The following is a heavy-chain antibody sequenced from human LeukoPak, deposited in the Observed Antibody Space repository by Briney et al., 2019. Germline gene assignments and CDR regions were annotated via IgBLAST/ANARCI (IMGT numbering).Heavy chain of an antibody. J-gene: IGHJ6*02. Sequence: SVNVSCKASGGTFRRHAISWVRQAPAQGREWMGGIIPIFGIANYAQKFQGRYTITADKSTSTAYMELSSLRSEDTAVYYCAREDLSTVATGTSGMDVWGQGTTVTVSS. D-gene: IGHD4-23*01. CDR2: IIPIFGIA. CDR1: GGTFRRHA. CDR3: AREDLSTVATGTSGMDV. V-gene: IGHV1-69*17.